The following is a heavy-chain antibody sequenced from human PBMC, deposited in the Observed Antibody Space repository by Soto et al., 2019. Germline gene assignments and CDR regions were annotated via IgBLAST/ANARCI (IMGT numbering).Heavy chain of an antibody. CDR3: ARGYYDFWSGDYYYGMDV. Sequence: ASVKVSCTASGYTFTSYDINLARQATGQGHEWMGWMNPNSGNTGYAQKFQGRVTMTRNTSISTAYMELSSLRSEDTAVYYCARGYYDFWSGDYYYGMDVWGQGTTVTVSS. J-gene: IGHJ6*02. CDR1: GYTFTSYD. D-gene: IGHD3-3*01. CDR2: MNPNSGNT. V-gene: IGHV1-8*01.